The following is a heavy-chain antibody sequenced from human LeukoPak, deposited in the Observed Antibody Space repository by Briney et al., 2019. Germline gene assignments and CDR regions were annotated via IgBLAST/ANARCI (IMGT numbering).Heavy chain of an antibody. J-gene: IGHJ4*02. CDR1: GGSISSYY. CDR3: ARDRRDCYDSSGYYYDY. CDR2: IYTSGST. D-gene: IGHD3-22*01. Sequence: SETLSLTCTVSGGSISSYYWSWIRQPAGKGLEWIGRIYTSGSTNYNPSLKSRVTMSVDTSKNQFSLKLSSVTAADTAVYYCARDRRDCYDSSGYYYDYWGQGTLVTVSS. V-gene: IGHV4-4*07.